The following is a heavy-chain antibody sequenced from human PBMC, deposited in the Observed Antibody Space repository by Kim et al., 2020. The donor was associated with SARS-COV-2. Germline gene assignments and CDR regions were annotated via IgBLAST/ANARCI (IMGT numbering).Heavy chain of an antibody. CDR3: ARRFSGDYYDSSGYYDDPYYFDY. V-gene: IGHV5-51*01. J-gene: IGHJ4*02. CDR2: IYPGDSDT. D-gene: IGHD3-22*01. CDR1: GYSFTSYW. Sequence: GESLKISCKGSGYSFTSYWIGWVRQMPGKGLEWMGIIYPGDSDTRYSPSFQGQVTISADKSISTAYLQWSSLKASDTAMYYCARRFSGDYYDSSGYYDDPYYFDYWGQGTLVTVSS.